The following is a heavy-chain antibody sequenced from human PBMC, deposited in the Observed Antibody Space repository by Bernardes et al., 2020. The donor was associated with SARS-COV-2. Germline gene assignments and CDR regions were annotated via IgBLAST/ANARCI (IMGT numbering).Heavy chain of an antibody. Sequence: GGSLRLSCAASGFSLSSNAMSWVRQAPGKGLEWVSGVGSDGNTNYADSVRGRFSISRDNSRNTLYLQMNSLRGEDTAVYFCAKDLFWWRASDYWGQGTLGTVSS. J-gene: IGHJ4*02. V-gene: IGHV3-23*01. CDR1: GFSLSSNA. CDR3: AKDLFWWRASDY. D-gene: IGHD2-15*01. CDR2: VGSDGNT.